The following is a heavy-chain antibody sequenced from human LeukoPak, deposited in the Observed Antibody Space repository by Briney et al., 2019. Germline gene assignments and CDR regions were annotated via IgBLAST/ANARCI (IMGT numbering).Heavy chain of an antibody. D-gene: IGHD6-19*01. CDR1: GGTFSSYA. Sequence: ASEKVSCKASGGTFSSYAISWVRQAPGQGLEWMGGIIPIFGTANYAQKFQGRVTITADESTSTAYMELSSLRSEDTAVYYCARAEQQWLTPLGFDYWGQGTLVTVSS. CDR2: IIPIFGTA. CDR3: ARAEQQWLTPLGFDY. J-gene: IGHJ4*02. V-gene: IGHV1-69*01.